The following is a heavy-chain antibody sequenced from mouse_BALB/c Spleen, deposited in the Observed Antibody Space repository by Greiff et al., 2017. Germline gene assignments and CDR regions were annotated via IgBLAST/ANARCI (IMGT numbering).Heavy chain of an antibody. J-gene: IGHJ2*01. Sequence: QVQLQQSGAELVRPGASVTLSCKASGYTFTDYEMHWVKQTPVHGLEWIGAIDPETGGTAYNQKFKGKATLTADKSSSTAYMELRSLTSEDSAVYYCTYDGYYVGFDYWGQGTTLTVSS. D-gene: IGHD2-3*01. CDR3: TYDGYYVGFDY. V-gene: IGHV1-15*01. CDR1: GYTFTDYE. CDR2: IDPETGGT.